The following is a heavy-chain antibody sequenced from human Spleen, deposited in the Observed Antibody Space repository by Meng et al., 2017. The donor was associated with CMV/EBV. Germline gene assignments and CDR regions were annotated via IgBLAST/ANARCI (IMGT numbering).Heavy chain of an antibody. Sequence: GESLKISCAASGFAFNIYPMHWVRQAPGKGLDWVALISYDGNKKYYADSMKGRFTISRDNSKNTLYLQVNSLRPEDTAVYYCARRDDSGGYTYGYFDFWGQGTLVTVSS. V-gene: IGHV3-30-3*01. J-gene: IGHJ4*02. D-gene: IGHD5-18*01. CDR2: ISYDGNKK. CDR1: GFAFNIYP. CDR3: ARRDDSGGYTYGYFDF.